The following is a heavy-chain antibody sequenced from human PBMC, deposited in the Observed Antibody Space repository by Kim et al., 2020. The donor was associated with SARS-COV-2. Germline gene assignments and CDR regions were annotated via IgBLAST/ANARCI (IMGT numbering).Heavy chain of an antibody. CDR3: ARGCGGDCFFFDC. V-gene: IGHV3-11*06. D-gene: IGHD2-21*02. J-gene: IGHJ4*02. Sequence: YAASVKCRFTTSRDNAKNSLYLQMDSLRDEDTAVYYCARGCGGDCFFFDCWGQGALVTVSS.